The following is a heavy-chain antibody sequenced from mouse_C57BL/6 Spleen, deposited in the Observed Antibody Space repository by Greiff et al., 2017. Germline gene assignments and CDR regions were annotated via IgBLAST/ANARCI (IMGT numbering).Heavy chain of an antibody. CDR3: ARERFDDYDRGYYYAMDY. Sequence: VQLKQSVAELVRPGASVKLSCTASGFNIKNTYMHWVKQRPEQGLEWIGRIDPANGNTKYAPKFQGKATITADTSSNIAYLQLSSLTSEDTAIYYCARERFDDYDRGYYYAMDYWGQGTSVTVSS. CDR1: GFNIKNTY. D-gene: IGHD2-4*01. J-gene: IGHJ4*01. CDR2: IDPANGNT. V-gene: IGHV14-3*01.